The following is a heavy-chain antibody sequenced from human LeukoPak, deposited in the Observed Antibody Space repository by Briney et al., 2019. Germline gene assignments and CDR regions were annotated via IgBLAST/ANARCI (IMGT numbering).Heavy chain of an antibody. V-gene: IGHV4-34*01. CDR3: ARAYDFWSGYYPLDY. CDR1: GGSFSGYY. J-gene: IGHJ4*02. CDR2: INHSGST. Sequence: SETLSLTCAVYGGSFSGYYWSWIRQSPGKGLEWIGEINHSGSTNYSPSLKSRVTISVDTSKNQFSLKLSSVTAADTAVYYCARAYDFWSGYYPLDYWGQGTLVTVSS. D-gene: IGHD3-3*01.